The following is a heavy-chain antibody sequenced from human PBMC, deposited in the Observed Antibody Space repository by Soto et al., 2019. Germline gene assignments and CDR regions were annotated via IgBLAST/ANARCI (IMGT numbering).Heavy chain of an antibody. Sequence: QVQLVQSGAEVKKPGASVKVSCKASGYTFTSYGISWVRQAPGQGLEWMGWISAYNGNTNYAQKLQVRVTMTTDTSTSTAYMERRSLKSDDTAVYYCARVGSYNWSYNWFDPWGQGTLVTVSS. CDR1: GYTFTSYG. D-gene: IGHD1-1*01. J-gene: IGHJ5*02. V-gene: IGHV1-18*01. CDR2: ISAYNGNT. CDR3: ARVGSYNWSYNWFDP.